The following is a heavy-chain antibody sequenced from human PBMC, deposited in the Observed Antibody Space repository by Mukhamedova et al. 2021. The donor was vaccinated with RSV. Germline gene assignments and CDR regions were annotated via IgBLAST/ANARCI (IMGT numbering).Heavy chain of an antibody. D-gene: IGHD2-2*03. CDR3: ARGPLGYCSSTSCRRPFDP. J-gene: IGHJ5*02. V-gene: IGHV4-34*01. CDR2: INHSGST. Sequence: IRQPPGKGLEWIGEINHSGSTNYNPSLKSRVTISVDTSKNQFSLKLSSVTAADTAVYYCARGPLGYCSSTSCRRPFDPWGPGTLV.